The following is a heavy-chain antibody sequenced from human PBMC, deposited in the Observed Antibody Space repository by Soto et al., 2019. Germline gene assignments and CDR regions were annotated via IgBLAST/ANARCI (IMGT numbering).Heavy chain of an antibody. V-gene: IGHV2-5*02. J-gene: IGHJ6*02. CDR3: IQSRCGGDCLQSYSSYYYYGMDV. Sequence: SGRTLVNPTQTLTLTCTVSAFSLSTGWVGVGWIRQPPGKALEWLALIYWDDDKRYSPSLRSRLTITKDTSKNQVVLTMTNMDPVDTATYYCIQSRCGGDCLQSYSSYYYYGMDVWGQGTTVTVSS. D-gene: IGHD2-21*02. CDR1: AFSLSTGWVG. CDR2: IYWDDDK.